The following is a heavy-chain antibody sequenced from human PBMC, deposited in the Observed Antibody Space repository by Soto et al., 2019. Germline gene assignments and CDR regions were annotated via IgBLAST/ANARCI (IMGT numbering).Heavy chain of an antibody. CDR1: GFTLSDFA. D-gene: IGHD2-21*02. Sequence: QVQLVESGGGVVQPGRSLRLSCAASGFTLSDFAMHWVRQAPGRGLEWVAVISYDGTKEYFADSVRGRFTNSRDNSNNTLFLQMNNLRPDDTAVYYCASPFGDCDPDFDYWGQGTLVTVYS. CDR2: ISYDGTKE. J-gene: IGHJ4*02. CDR3: ASPFGDCDPDFDY. V-gene: IGHV3-30-3*01.